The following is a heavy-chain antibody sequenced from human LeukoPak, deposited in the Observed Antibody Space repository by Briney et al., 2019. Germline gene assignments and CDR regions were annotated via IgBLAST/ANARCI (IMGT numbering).Heavy chain of an antibody. Sequence: GWSLRLSCPASGFTCSSYAMSWVRQAPGKGLGWVSAISGSGGSTYYADSVKGRFTISRDNSKNTLYLQMNSLRAEDTAVYYCAKDSSSWYFPWFDPWGQGTLVTVSS. CDR3: AKDSSSWYFPWFDP. D-gene: IGHD6-13*01. CDR2: ISGSGGST. CDR1: GFTCSSYA. J-gene: IGHJ5*02. V-gene: IGHV3-23*01.